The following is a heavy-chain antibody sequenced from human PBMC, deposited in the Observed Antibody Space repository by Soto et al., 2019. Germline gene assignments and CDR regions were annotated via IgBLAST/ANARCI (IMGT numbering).Heavy chain of an antibody. D-gene: IGHD4-17*01. J-gene: IGHJ5*02. CDR1: GFTFRNYA. Sequence: GGSLRLSSAASGFTFRNYAMTWARQAPGKGLEWVSSLLRSGSSAYYADSVRGRFTISSDTSATSVYLQMDNLRAEDTAIYYCAKDAISGDGIWLMDSWGQGTVVTVSS. CDR2: LLRSGSSA. V-gene: IGHV3-23*01. CDR3: AKDAISGDGIWLMDS.